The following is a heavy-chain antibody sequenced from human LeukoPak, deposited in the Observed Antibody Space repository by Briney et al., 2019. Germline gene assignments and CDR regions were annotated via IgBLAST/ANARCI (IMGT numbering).Heavy chain of an antibody. D-gene: IGHD2-2*01. CDR1: GFTFSSYS. J-gene: IGHJ4*02. CDR3: AKVPSIVVVVPAARY. CDR2: IWYDGSNK. Sequence: GGSLRLSCAASGFTFSSYSMHWVRQAPGKGLEWVAVIWYDGSNKYYADSVKGRFTISRDNSKNTLYLQMNSLRAEDTAVYYCAKVPSIVVVVPAARYWGQGTLVTVSS. V-gene: IGHV3-33*06.